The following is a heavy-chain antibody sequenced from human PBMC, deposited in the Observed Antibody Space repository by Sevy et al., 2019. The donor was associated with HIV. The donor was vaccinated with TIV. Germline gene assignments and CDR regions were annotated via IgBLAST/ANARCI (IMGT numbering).Heavy chain of an antibody. J-gene: IGHJ4*02. CDR3: ARESGVATATKQFDY. CDR2: INHSGST. CDR1: GGSFSGYY. Sequence: SETLSLTCAVYGGSFSGYYWSWIRQPPGKGLEWIGVINHSGSTNYNPSLKSRVTISVDTSKNQFSLKLSSVTAADTAVYYSARESGVATATKQFDYWGQGTLVTVSS. V-gene: IGHV4-34*01. D-gene: IGHD5-12*01.